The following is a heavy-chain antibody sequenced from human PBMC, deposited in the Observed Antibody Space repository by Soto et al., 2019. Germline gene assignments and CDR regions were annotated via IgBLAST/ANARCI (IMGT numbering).Heavy chain of an antibody. Sequence: GGSLRLSCAASGFTFSSYAMSWVRQAPGKGLEWVSAISGSGGSTYYADSVKGRFTISRDNSKNTLYLQMNSLRAEDTAVYYCAKDLRSSSWFPYKPFDYWGEGTLVTVSS. J-gene: IGHJ4*02. CDR1: GFTFSSYA. V-gene: IGHV3-23*01. D-gene: IGHD6-13*01. CDR2: ISGSGGST. CDR3: AKDLRSSSWFPYKPFDY.